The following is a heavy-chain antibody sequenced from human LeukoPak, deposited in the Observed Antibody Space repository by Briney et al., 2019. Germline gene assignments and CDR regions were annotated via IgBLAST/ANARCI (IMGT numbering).Heavy chain of an antibody. J-gene: IGHJ6*03. D-gene: IGHD2-8*01. CDR1: GDSVSSNSAA. Sequence: SQTLSLTCAISGDSVSSNSAAWNWIRQSPSRGLEWLGRTYYRSKWYNDYAVSVKSRITINPDTSKNQFSLKLSSVTAADTAVYYCARGPVGSRCTNGVCYTRRGYYYYYMDVWGKGTTVTVSS. CDR3: ARGPVGSRCTNGVCYTRRGYYYYYMDV. CDR2: TYYRSKWYN. V-gene: IGHV6-1*01.